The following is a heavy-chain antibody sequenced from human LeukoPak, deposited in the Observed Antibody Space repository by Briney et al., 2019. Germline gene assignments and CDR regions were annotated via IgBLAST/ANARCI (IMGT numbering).Heavy chain of an antibody. V-gene: IGHV3-21*01. D-gene: IGHD3-22*01. CDR2: ISSSSSYI. CDR1: GFTFSSYS. Sequence: GGSLRLSCAASGFTFSSYSMNWVRQAPGKGLEWVSSISSSSSYIYYADSVKGRFTISRDNAKNSLYLQMNSLRAEDTAVYYCARDGYFYDSKDKKNWFDGWGQGTLVTVSS. J-gene: IGHJ5*02. CDR3: ARDGYFYDSKDKKNWFDG.